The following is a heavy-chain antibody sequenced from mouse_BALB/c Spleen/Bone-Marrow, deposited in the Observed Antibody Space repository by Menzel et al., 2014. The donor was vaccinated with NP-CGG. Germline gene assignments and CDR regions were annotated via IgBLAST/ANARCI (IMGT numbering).Heavy chain of an antibody. Sequence: EVKLVESGPGLVKPSQSLSLTCTVTGYSITRDYAWNWIRRFTGNKLEWMGYISYSGSTTYNPSLKSRFSITRDTSKNQFFLQLNSVTTEDTATYYCARSSSYGYDVGFAYWGQGTLVTVSA. CDR2: ISYSGST. CDR1: GYSITRDYA. J-gene: IGHJ3*01. D-gene: IGHD2-2*01. CDR3: ARSSSYGYDVGFAY. V-gene: IGHV3-2*02.